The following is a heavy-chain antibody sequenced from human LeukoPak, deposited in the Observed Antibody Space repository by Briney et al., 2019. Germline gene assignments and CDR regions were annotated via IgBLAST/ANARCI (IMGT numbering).Heavy chain of an antibody. CDR3: ARVRDYYGSGSYPSDY. CDR2: IWYDGSNK. V-gene: IGHV3-33*01. D-gene: IGHD3-10*01. Sequence: GGSLRLSCAASGFTFSSYGMHWVRQAPGKGLEWVAVIWYDGSNKYYADSVKGRFTISRDNSKNTLYLQMNSLRAEDTAVYYCARVRDYYGSGSYPSDYWGQGTLVTVSS. J-gene: IGHJ4*02. CDR1: GFTFSSYG.